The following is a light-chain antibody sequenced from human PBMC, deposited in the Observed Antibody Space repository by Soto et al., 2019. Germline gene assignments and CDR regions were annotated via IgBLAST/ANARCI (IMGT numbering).Light chain of an antibody. CDR3: MQALQTPLT. CDR1: QSLLNSNGNNN. V-gene: IGKV2-28*01. J-gene: IGKJ5*01. Sequence: DIVMTQSPLSLPVIPGEPASISCWSSQSLLNSNGNNNLNWYLQKPGQSPQVLIYLGSNRASGVPDRVSGSGSGTDFTLRISRVEAEDVGVYYCMQALQTPLTFGQGTRLEIK. CDR2: LGS.